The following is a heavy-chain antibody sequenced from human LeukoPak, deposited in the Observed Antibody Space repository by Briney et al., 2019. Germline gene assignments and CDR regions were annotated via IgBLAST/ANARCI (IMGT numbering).Heavy chain of an antibody. V-gene: IGHV1-18*01. CDR3: ARDPRTTVTAYYFDY. CDR2: ISTYNGDT. J-gene: IGHJ4*02. D-gene: IGHD4-11*01. Sequence: ASVKVSCKASGYTFTSYGISWVRQAPGQGLEWMGWISTYNGDTNYAQKLQGRVTMTTDTSTNTAYMELRSLRSDDTAVYYCARDPRTTVTAYYFDYWGQGTLVTVSS. CDR1: GYTFTSYG.